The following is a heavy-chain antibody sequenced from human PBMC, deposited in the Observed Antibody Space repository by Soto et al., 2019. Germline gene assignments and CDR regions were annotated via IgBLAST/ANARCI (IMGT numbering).Heavy chain of an antibody. V-gene: IGHV3-30*02. CDR1: GFTFRSYG. CDR3: VKLTYYYGSGSYSGFDY. J-gene: IGHJ4*02. CDR2: IWYDGSNK. D-gene: IGHD3-10*01. Sequence: GGSLRLSCAASGFTFRSYGLHWVRQAPGKGLECVAVIWYDGSNKHYADSVKGRFTISRDNSKNTLCLQMSSLRAEDTAVYYCVKLTYYYGSGSYSGFDYWGQGTLVTVSS.